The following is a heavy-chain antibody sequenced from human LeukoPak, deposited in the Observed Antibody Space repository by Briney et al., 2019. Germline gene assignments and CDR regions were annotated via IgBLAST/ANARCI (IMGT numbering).Heavy chain of an antibody. V-gene: IGHV3-7*01. J-gene: IGHJ4*02. CDR2: INQDGSKE. Sequence: GGSLRLSCTASGFIFSNYWMTWVRQAPGRGLDGVAQINQDGSKEYYIDSVKARFSISRDNARNSLSLQMNSLRAEDTAVYYCVRDGGVSGYDLLDYWGQGTLVTVSS. D-gene: IGHD5-12*01. CDR3: VRDGGVSGYDLLDY. CDR1: GFIFSNYW.